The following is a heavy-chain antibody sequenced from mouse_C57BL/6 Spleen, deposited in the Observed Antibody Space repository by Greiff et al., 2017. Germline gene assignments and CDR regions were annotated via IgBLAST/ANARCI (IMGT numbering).Heavy chain of an antibody. D-gene: IGHD1-1*01. CDR1: GFNIKDYY. CDR3: TRYYYGSSHYAMDY. CDR2: IDPEDGDT. V-gene: IGHV14-1*01. J-gene: IGHJ4*01. Sequence: EVQLQQSGAELVRPGASVKLSCTASGFNIKDYYMHWVKQRPEQGLEWIGRIDPEDGDTEYAPKFQGKATMTADTSSNTAYLQLSSLTSEDTAVYYCTRYYYGSSHYAMDYWGQGTSVTVSS.